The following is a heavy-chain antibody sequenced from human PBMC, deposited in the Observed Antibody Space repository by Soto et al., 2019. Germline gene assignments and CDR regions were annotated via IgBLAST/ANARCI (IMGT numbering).Heavy chain of an antibody. CDR1: GYTFTSYA. Sequence: GASVKVSCKASGYTFTSYAMHWVRQAPGQRLEWMGWINAGNGNTKYSQKFQGRVTITRDTSASTAYMELSSLRSEDTTLYYFARGSGSTRYYYGMDVWGQGTTVTVSS. J-gene: IGHJ6*02. CDR3: ARGSGSTRYYYGMDV. D-gene: IGHD3-22*01. V-gene: IGHV1-3*01. CDR2: INAGNGNT.